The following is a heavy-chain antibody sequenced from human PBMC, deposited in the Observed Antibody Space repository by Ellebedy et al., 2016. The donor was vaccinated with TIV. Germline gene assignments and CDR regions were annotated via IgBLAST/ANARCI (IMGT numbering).Heavy chain of an antibody. J-gene: IGHJ3*02. V-gene: IGHV3-9*01. CDR2: ISWNSGSI. CDR1: GFTFDDYA. Sequence: PGGSLRLSCAASGFTFDDYAMHWVRQAPGKGLEWVSGISWNSGSIGYADSVKGRFTISRDNAKNSLYLQMNSLRDEDTALYYCAASFTQLPMNDAFDIWGQGTMVTVSS. CDR3: AASFTQLPMNDAFDI. D-gene: IGHD6-6*01.